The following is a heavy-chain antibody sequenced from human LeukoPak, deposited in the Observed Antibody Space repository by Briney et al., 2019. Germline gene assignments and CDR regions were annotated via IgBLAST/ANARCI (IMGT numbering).Heavy chain of an antibody. CDR2: ISAYNGNT. J-gene: IGHJ3*02. CDR1: GYTFTSCG. V-gene: IGHV1-18*01. CDR3: ARRAFGTRSAGAFDI. D-gene: IGHD1-1*01. Sequence: ASVKVSCKASGYTFTSCGISWVRQAPGQGLEWMGWISAYNGNTNYAQKFQGRVTMTTDTSTSTAYMELRSLRSDDTAVYYCARRAFGTRSAGAFDIWGQGTMVTVSS.